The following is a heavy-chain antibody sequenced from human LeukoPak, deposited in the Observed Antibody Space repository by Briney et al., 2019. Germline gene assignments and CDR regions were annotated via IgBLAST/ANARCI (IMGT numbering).Heavy chain of an antibody. Sequence: GGSLRLSCAASGFTFSSYSMNWVRQAPGGGLEWVSSISSSSSYIYYTDLVKGRFSISRDNAKNSLYLQMNSLRAEDTAVYYCARGLGDGWLFYAAHVLDAFDIWGQGTMVTVSS. V-gene: IGHV3-21*01. D-gene: IGHD3/OR15-3a*01. CDR2: ISSSSSYI. J-gene: IGHJ3*02. CDR3: ARGLGDGWLFYAAHVLDAFDI. CDR1: GFTFSSYS.